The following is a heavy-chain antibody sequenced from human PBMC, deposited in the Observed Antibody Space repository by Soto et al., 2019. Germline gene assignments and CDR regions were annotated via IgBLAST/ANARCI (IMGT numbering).Heavy chain of an antibody. CDR2: IYYSGTT. J-gene: IGHJ6*02. D-gene: IGHD3-10*01. CDR3: AREFTMVRGEPYYGMDX. CDR1: GDSLSTYY. V-gene: IGHV4-59*12. Sequence: PSETLSLTCTVSGDSLSTYYWTWIRQPPGRRLEWIGYIYYSGTTDYNQSLEGRVTISVETSKNKFSLNLRSVTAADTAVYYCAREFTMVRGEPYYGMDXWGQGTTVTVS.